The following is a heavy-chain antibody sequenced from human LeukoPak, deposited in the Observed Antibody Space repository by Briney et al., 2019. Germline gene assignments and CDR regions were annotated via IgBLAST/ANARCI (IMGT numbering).Heavy chain of an antibody. Sequence: PSETLSLTCTVSGGSISSYYWSWIRQPPGKGLEWIGYIYDSGSTNYNPSLKRRVIISVDTSKNHFSLKLISVTAADTVVYYCRLPTGDHSRMDVWGKGPTVTVPS. CDR3: RLPTGDHSRMDV. CDR1: GGSISSYY. D-gene: IGHD7-27*01. CDR2: IYDSGST. J-gene: IGHJ6*03. V-gene: IGHV4-59*01.